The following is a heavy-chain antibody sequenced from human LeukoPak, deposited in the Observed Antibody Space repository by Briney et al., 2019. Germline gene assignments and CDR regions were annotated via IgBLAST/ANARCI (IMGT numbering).Heavy chain of an antibody. Sequence: GGSLRLSCAASGFTFDDCAMHWVRQAPVKGLEWVSLISWDGGSTYYADSVKGRFTISRDNSKNSLYLQMNSLRAEDTALYYCARAAAGPYYYYYYGMDVWGKGTTVTVSS. V-gene: IGHV3-43D*04. CDR1: GFTFDDCA. CDR3: ARAAAGPYYYYYYGMDV. J-gene: IGHJ6*04. D-gene: IGHD6-13*01. CDR2: ISWDGGST.